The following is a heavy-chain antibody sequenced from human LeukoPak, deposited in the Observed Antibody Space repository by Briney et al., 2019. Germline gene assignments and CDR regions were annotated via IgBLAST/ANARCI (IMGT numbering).Heavy chain of an antibody. V-gene: IGHV1-69*13. CDR1: GCTFSSYV. Sequence: GSSVKVPCKGSGCTFSSYVIILLRQAPGQGRDGMGWIIPIFGTANYAQKFHGRGTITAEEFTSTAYMEVSRLGSAEKAVYYCASSSHRTIVGASLFDYWGKGTLVTVSS. CDR2: IIPIFGTA. D-gene: IGHD1-26*01. CDR3: ASSSHRTIVGASLFDY. J-gene: IGHJ4*02.